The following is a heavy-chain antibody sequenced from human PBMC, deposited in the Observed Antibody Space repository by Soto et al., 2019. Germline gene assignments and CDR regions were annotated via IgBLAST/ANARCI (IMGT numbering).Heavy chain of an antibody. D-gene: IGHD6-19*01. CDR2: IYYSGST. J-gene: IGHJ3*02. V-gene: IGHV4-39*01. CDR1: GGSISSSSYY. CDR3: ARAVAGNDAFDI. Sequence: QLQLQESGPGLVKPSETLSLTCTVSGGSISSSSYYRGWIRQPPGKGLEWIGSIYYSGSTYYNPSLKSRVTISVDTSKNQFSLKLSSVTAADTAVYYCARAVAGNDAFDIWGQGTMVTVSS.